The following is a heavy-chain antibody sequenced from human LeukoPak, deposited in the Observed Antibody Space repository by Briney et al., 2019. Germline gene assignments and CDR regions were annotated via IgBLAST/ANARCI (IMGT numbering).Heavy chain of an antibody. CDR1: GGSISSYY. J-gene: IGHJ4*02. D-gene: IGHD3-9*01. CDR2: IYYSGST. CDR3: ASSHYDILTGYYRAFDY. Sequence: PSETLSLTCTVSGGSISSYYWSWIRQPPGKGLEWMGYIYYSGSTNYNPSLKSRVTISVDTSKNQFSLKLSSVTAADTAVYYCASSHYDILTGYYRAFDYWGQGTLVTVSS. V-gene: IGHV4-59*01.